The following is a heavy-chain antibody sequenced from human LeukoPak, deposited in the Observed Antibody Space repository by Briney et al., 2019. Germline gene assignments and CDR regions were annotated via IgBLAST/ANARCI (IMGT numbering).Heavy chain of an antibody. D-gene: IGHD4-23*01. CDR1: GSPFPTAG. V-gene: IGHV3-15*01. CDR2: IKSKNEGGTT. CDR3: TTDPPTVVKA. Sequence: GGSRKPSVTALGSPFPTAGWGWARQAPGGGRGWVGRIKSKNEGGTTEYAAPVKGRFTISRDDSKNTLYLQMNSLETEDTAVYYCTTDPPTVVKAWGQGTLVTVSS. J-gene: IGHJ4*02.